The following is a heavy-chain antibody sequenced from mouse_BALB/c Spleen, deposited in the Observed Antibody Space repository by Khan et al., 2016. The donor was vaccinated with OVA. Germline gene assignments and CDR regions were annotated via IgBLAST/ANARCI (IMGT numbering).Heavy chain of an antibody. D-gene: IGHD1-1*01. CDR2: ISYDGSN. CDR1: GYSFTSGYY. J-gene: IGHJ1*01. Sequence: EVQLQESGPGLVKPSQSLSLTCSVTGYSFTSGYYWNWIRQFPGNKLEWMGYISYDGSNNYNPSLKNRMSITRDTSKNQFFLKLNSMTTEDTATYYCARDYYGSSWYFDVWGAGTTVTVSS. CDR3: ARDYYGSSWYFDV. V-gene: IGHV3-6*02.